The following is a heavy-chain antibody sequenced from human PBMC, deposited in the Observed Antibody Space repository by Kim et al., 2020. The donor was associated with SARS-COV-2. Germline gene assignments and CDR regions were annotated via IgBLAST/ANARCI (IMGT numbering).Heavy chain of an antibody. Sequence: SETLSLTCPVSGGSISSSNWWSWVPQPPGKGLEWIGEIYHSGSTNYNPSLKSRVTISVDKSKNQFSLKLSSVTAADTAVYYCARVDSSGWYGHYYYGMDVWGQGTTVTVSS. D-gene: IGHD6-19*01. CDR2: IYHSGST. V-gene: IGHV4-4*02. CDR1: GGSISSSNW. CDR3: ARVDSSGWYGHYYYGMDV. J-gene: IGHJ6*02.